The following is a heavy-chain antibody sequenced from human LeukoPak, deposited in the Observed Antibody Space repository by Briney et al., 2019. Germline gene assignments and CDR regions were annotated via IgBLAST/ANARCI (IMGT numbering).Heavy chain of an antibody. CDR1: GFTFSGSA. J-gene: IGHJ6*02. CDR2: IRSKANSYAT. V-gene: IGHV3-73*01. Sequence: GGSLRLSCAASGFTFSGSAIHWVRQASGKGLEWVGRIRSKANSYATAYGASVKGRFAISRDDSKSTAYLQMNSLKTEDTAVYYCTSSTHRYCSGGKCHSDYYYYGMDVWGQGTTVTVSS. CDR3: TSSTHRYCSGGKCHSDYYYYGMDV. D-gene: IGHD2-15*01.